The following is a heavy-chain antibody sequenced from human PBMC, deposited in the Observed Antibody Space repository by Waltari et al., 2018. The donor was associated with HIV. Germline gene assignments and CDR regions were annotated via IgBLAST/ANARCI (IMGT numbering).Heavy chain of an antibody. CDR1: GYTFSSYE. D-gene: IGHD3-10*01. CDR2: MNPNSGNT. Sequence: QVQLVQSGAEVMKPGASVTVSCKASGYTFSSYEMNWVRQAGGHGLEWLGWMNPNSGNTGYAQTFQGRVTMTRNTSISTAYMELSSLRSEDTAIYFCARGLLGYFFGSESPSYGMDVWGQGTTVTVSS. CDR3: ARGLLGYFFGSESPSYGMDV. J-gene: IGHJ6*02. V-gene: IGHV1-8*01.